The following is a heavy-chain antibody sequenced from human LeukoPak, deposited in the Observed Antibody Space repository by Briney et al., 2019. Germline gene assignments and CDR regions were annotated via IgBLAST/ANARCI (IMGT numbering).Heavy chain of an antibody. Sequence: SETLSLTCTVSGDSISSSSSYWGWIRQPPGKGLEWIGYIYYSGSTNYNPSLKSRVTISVDTSKNQFSLKLSSVTAADTAVYYCARGDYYGSGSYYFDYWGQGTLVTVSS. CDR1: GDSISSSSSY. CDR3: ARGDYYGSGSYYFDY. D-gene: IGHD3-10*01. CDR2: IYYSGST. J-gene: IGHJ4*02. V-gene: IGHV4-61*05.